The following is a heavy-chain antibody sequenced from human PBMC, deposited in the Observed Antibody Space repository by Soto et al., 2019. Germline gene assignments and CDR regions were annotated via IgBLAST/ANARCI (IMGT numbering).Heavy chain of an antibody. J-gene: IGHJ4*02. CDR3: ARTKIRVLVYFFDH. V-gene: IGHV4-34*01. D-gene: IGHD3-3*01. Sequence: SETLSLTCDVYGESFSSYYWSWIRQPPGKGLEWIGEINHSGSTNYNPSLKSRVAISINTSKNQFSLKLSSVTAADTAVYYCARTKIRVLVYFFDHWGQGTLVTVSS. CDR1: GESFSSYY. CDR2: INHSGST.